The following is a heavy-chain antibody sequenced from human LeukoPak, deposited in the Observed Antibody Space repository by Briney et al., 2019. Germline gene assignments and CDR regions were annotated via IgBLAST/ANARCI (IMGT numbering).Heavy chain of an antibody. V-gene: IGHV3-23*01. J-gene: IGHJ4*02. Sequence: GGSLRLSCAASGFTFSSYAMSWVRRAPGKGLEWVSAISGSGGDTYYADSVKGRFTISRDNSKNTLYLQMNSLRAEDTAVYYXXXXXXSAVAGPYYFDYWGQGTLVTVSS. CDR2: ISGSGGDT. CDR3: XXXXXSAVAGPYYFDY. CDR1: GFTFSSYA. D-gene: IGHD6-19*01.